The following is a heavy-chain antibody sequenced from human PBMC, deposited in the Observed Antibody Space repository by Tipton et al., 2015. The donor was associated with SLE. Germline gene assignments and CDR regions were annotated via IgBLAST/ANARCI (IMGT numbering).Heavy chain of an antibody. Sequence: QLVQSGGGVVQPGRSLRLSCAASGFTFSSYAMHWVRQAPGKGLEWVAVISYDGSNKYYADSVKGRFTISRDNSKNTLYLQMNSLRAEDTAVYYCASVNLLSGYRDYWGQGTLVTVSS. CDR1: GFTFSSYA. V-gene: IGHV3-30-3*01. J-gene: IGHJ4*02. CDR3: ASVNLLSGYRDY. CDR2: ISYDGSNK. D-gene: IGHD3-3*01.